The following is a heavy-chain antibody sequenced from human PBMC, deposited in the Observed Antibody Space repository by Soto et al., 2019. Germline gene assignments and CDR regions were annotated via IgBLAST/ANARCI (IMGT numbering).Heavy chain of an antibody. CDR1: GFTFSDYY. CDR3: ARASREILK. J-gene: IGHJ4*02. V-gene: IGHV3-11*06. Sequence: QVQLVESGGGLVKPGVSLRLSCAAAGFTFSDYYMSWIRQAPGKGLEWVSYISSSSSYANYADSVKGRFTISRDNAKNTLYLQMNSLRVEDTAVYYCARASREILKWGQGTLVTVSS. D-gene: IGHD1-26*01. CDR2: ISSSSSYA.